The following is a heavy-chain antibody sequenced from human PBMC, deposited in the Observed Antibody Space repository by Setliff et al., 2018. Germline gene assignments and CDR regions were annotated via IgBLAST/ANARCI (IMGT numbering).Heavy chain of an antibody. CDR1: GVSFGSGTYY. D-gene: IGHD1-1*01. CDR3: AREDWNGNAFDI. V-gene: IGHV4-61*02. CDR2: LYPNGNT. J-gene: IGHJ3*02. Sequence: SETLSLTCTVSGVSFGSGTYYWTWIRQPAGKGLEWIGRLYPNGNTNYNPSLKRRVNMSADSSKNNLSLRLKYVTAADTAVYYCAREDWNGNAFDIWGPGTMVTVSS.